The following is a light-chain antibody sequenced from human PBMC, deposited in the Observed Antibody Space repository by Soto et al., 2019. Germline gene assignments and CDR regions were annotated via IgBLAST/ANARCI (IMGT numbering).Light chain of an antibody. V-gene: IGKV3-20*01. J-gene: IGKJ1*01. CDR3: QQYGDSPVT. CDR2: DAS. Sequence: EIVMAQYPATLTLPPGARATLSCRSSQSVSSYLAWYQQKPGQAPRLLISDASDRATGIPDRFSGSGSGTDFTLTISRLVPEDFAVYYCQQYGDSPVTFGQRRKVDI. CDR1: QSVSSY.